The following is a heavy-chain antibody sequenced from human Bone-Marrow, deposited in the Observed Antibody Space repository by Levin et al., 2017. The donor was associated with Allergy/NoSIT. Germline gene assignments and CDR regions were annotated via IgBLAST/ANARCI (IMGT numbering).Heavy chain of an antibody. Sequence: LSLTCAASGFTFSSYAMSWVRQAPGKGLEWVSAITGDGVYTDYADSVTGRFTISRDSSKNTLYLQMNSLRAEDTAVYYCAKRRGTSYGDFDYWGQGTLVTVSS. CDR3: AKRRGTSYGDFDY. J-gene: IGHJ4*02. V-gene: IGHV3-23*01. CDR1: GFTFSSYA. CDR2: ITGDGVYT. D-gene: IGHD6-6*01.